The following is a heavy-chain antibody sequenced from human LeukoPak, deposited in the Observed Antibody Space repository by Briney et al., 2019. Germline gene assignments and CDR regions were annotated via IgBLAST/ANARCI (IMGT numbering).Heavy chain of an antibody. Sequence: GGSLRLSCAASGFTFSSYWMSWVRQAPGKGLEWVSVIYSGGSTYYADSVKGRFTISRDNSMNTLYLQMNSLRAEDTAVYYCARGPPYYYGDWGQGTLVTVSS. V-gene: IGHV3-53*01. J-gene: IGHJ4*02. CDR2: IYSGGST. D-gene: IGHD3-10*01. CDR3: ARGPPYYYGD. CDR1: GFTFSSYW.